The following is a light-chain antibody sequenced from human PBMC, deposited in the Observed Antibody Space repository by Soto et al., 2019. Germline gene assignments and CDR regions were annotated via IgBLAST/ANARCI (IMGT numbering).Light chain of an antibody. CDR1: QTISSW. Sequence: DIQMTQAPSTLSGSVGDRVTITCRASQTISSWLAWYQQKPGKAPKLLIYKASTLKSGVPSRFSGSGSGTEFTLSLCSRQPEYVATYDCQHYNGYSEAFGQGTKVELK. J-gene: IGKJ1*01. CDR3: QHYNGYSEA. CDR2: KAS. V-gene: IGKV1-5*03.